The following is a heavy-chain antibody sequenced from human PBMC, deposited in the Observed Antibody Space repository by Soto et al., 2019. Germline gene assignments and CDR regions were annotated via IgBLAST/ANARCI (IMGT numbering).Heavy chain of an antibody. J-gene: IGHJ4*02. CDR1: GYTLTELS. Sequence: GASVKVSCKVSGYTLTELSMHWVRQAPGKGLEWMGGFDPEDGETIYAQKFQGRVTMTEDTSTDTAYMELSSLRSEDTAVYYCATGYKDYDSSGYYYAINFDYWGQGTLVTVSS. CDR2: FDPEDGET. CDR3: ATGYKDYDSSGYYYAINFDY. D-gene: IGHD3-22*01. V-gene: IGHV1-24*01.